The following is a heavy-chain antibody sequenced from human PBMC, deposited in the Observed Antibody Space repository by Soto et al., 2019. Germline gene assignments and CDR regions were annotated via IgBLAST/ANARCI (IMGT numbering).Heavy chain of an antibody. CDR3: AFPYSNRGHGMDV. Sequence: GASVKVSCKASGYTFSTYAMHWVRQAPGQSLEWMGWLNGGTGQTRYSQKFQDRVIITRDTSASTGYMELSSLTSEDTAMYYCAFPYSNRGHGMDVWGQGTKVTVSS. J-gene: IGHJ6*02. CDR2: LNGGTGQT. D-gene: IGHD6-13*01. V-gene: IGHV1-3*01. CDR1: GYTFSTYA.